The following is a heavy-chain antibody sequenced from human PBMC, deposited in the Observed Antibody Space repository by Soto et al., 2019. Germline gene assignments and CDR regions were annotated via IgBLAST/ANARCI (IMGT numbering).Heavy chain of an antibody. Sequence: PGESPKISCEGSGYDFTNYWIGWVRQVPGKGLEWMGIIYPGDSETRYSPSFPGQVTISADKSINSASLQWSSLKASDTAIYYCARHPRNHYRSNGYYSTDAFDIWGEGTMVTVSS. CDR1: GYDFTNYW. CDR2: IYPGDSET. J-gene: IGHJ3*02. V-gene: IGHV5-51*01. D-gene: IGHD3-22*01. CDR3: ARHPRNHYRSNGYYSTDAFDI.